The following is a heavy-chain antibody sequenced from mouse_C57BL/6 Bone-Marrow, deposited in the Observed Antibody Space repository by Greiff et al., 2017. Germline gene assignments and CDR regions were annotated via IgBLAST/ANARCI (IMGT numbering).Heavy chain of an antibody. J-gene: IGHJ4*01. CDR3: ARWGTPMDY. CDR2: INPNYGTT. V-gene: IGHV1-39*01. CDR1: GYSFTDYN. Sequence: VQLQQSGPELVKSGASVKISCNASGYSFTDYNMNWVKQRNGKSLEWIGVINPNYGTTSYNQKFKGKATLTIDQSASTAYMQLNSLTSEDAAVYYCARWGTPMDYWGQGTSVTVSS. D-gene: IGHD2-14*01.